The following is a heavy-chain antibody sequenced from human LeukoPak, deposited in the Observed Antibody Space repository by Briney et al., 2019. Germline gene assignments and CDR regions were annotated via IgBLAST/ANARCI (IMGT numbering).Heavy chain of an antibody. J-gene: IGHJ6*02. V-gene: IGHV4-59*01. CDR2: IYYSGST. CDR3: ARVPLFGGDPLWYYGMDV. Sequence: PSETLSLTCTVSGGSISSYYWSWIRQPPGKGLEWIGYIYYSGSTNYNPSLKSRVTISVDTSKNQFSLKLSSVTAADTAVYYCARVPLFGGDPLWYYGMDVWGQGTTVTVSS. D-gene: IGHD3-10*02. CDR1: GGSISSYY.